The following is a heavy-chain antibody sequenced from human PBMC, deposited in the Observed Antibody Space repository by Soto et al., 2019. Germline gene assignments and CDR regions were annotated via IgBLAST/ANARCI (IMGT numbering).Heavy chain of an antibody. J-gene: IGHJ4*02. D-gene: IGHD3-22*01. CDR3: ARVKVIYDSSGYYDNFDY. Sequence: GGSLRLSCAASGFTFSSYWMSWVRQAPGKGLEWVSNINQDGSEKYYVDSVKGRFTISRDNAKNSLYLQMNSLRDEDTAVYYCARVKVIYDSSGYYDNFDYWGQGTLVTVSS. V-gene: IGHV3-7*05. CDR1: GFTFSSYW. CDR2: INQDGSEK.